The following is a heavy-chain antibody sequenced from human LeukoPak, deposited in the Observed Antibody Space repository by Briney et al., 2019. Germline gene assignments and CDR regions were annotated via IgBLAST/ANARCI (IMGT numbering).Heavy chain of an antibody. D-gene: IGHD6-13*01. CDR2: INPNSGGT. Sequence: ASVKVSCKASGYTFTSYYMHWVRQAPGQGLEWMGWINPNSGGTNYAQKFQGRVTMTRDTSISTAYMELSRLRSDDTAVYYCARDYSSSWYYFDYWGQGTLVTVSS. CDR3: ARDYSSSWYYFDY. CDR1: GYTFTSYY. V-gene: IGHV1-2*02. J-gene: IGHJ4*02.